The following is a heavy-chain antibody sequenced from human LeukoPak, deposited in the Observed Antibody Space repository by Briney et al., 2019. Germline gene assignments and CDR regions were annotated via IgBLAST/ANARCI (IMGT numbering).Heavy chain of an antibody. CDR3: AKDIGSYYDY. Sequence: GGSLRLSCAASGFTFSTYAMSWVRQAPGKGLEWVSAISGSGDRTYYADSVKGRFTISRDNSKNTLYLEMNSLRAEDTAVYYCAKDIGSYYDYWGQGILVTVSS. CDR2: ISGSGDRT. D-gene: IGHD3-10*01. J-gene: IGHJ4*02. V-gene: IGHV3-23*01. CDR1: GFTFSTYA.